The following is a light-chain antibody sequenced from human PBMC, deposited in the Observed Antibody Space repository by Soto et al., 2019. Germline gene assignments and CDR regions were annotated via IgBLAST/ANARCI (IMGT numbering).Light chain of an antibody. V-gene: IGKV1-17*01. CDR3: LQHHTFRT. J-gene: IGKJ1*01. CDR1: QDIRSD. CDR2: AAS. Sequence: DIQMTQSPSSLSASVGDRVTITCRASQDIRSDLGWYQQKPGKAPKRLIYAASSLQSGVPSRFSGSGSRTEFTLTISCLQAEDFATYYCLQHHTFRTFGQGTKVEIK.